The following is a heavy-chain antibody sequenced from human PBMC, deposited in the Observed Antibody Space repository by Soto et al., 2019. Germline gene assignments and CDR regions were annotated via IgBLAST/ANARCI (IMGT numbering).Heavy chain of an antibody. V-gene: IGHV3-53*04. CDR2: TYSGGDT. CDR1: GFAVRHNY. Sequence: EVQLVESGGGLVQPGGSLRLSCTASGFAVRHNYMTWVRQAPGKGLEWVSLTYSGGDTAYADSVKGRFTISRNTSQNTLYLQTNSLRAEDTAVYYCARKTDSIPSGGDVWGKGTAVTVSS. CDR3: ARKTDSIPSGGDV. J-gene: IGHJ6*04. D-gene: IGHD3-10*01.